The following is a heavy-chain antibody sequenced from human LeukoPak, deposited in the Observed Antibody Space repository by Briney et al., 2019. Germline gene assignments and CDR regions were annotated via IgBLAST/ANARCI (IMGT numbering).Heavy chain of an antibody. D-gene: IGHD6-13*01. Sequence: PGGSLRLSCAASGFTFSSYAMSWVRQAPGKGLEWVSAISGSGGGTYYADSVRGRFTISRDNSKNTLYLQMNSLRAEDTAVYYCAKVKQQLVDAFDIWGQGTMVTVSS. V-gene: IGHV3-23*01. CDR2: ISGSGGGT. CDR3: AKVKQQLVDAFDI. J-gene: IGHJ3*02. CDR1: GFTFSSYA.